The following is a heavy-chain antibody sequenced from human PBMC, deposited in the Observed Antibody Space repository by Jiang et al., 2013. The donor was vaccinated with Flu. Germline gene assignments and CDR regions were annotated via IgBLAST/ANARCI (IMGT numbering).Heavy chain of an antibody. CDR3: AREVAALRAFDI. J-gene: IGHJ3*02. V-gene: IGHV3-11*06. D-gene: IGHD6-25*01. Sequence: ISRDNAKSSLYLQLNSLRAEDTAVYYCAREVAALRAFDIWGQGTMVTVSS.